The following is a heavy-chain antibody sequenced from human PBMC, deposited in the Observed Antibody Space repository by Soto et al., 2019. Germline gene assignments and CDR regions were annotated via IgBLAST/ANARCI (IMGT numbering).Heavy chain of an antibody. V-gene: IGHV3-30*18. Sequence: GGSLRLSCAASGFTFSSYGMHWVRQAPGKGLEWVAVISYDGSNKYYADSVKGRFTISRDNSKNTLYLQMNSLRAEDTAVYYCANDLGTTVIDYWGQGTLVTVSS. CDR1: GFTFSSYG. CDR2: ISYDGSNK. CDR3: ANDLGTTVIDY. D-gene: IGHD4-4*01. J-gene: IGHJ4*02.